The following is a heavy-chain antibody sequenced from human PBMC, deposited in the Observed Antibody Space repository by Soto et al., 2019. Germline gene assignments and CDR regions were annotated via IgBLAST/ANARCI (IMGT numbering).Heavy chain of an antibody. J-gene: IGHJ6*02. CDR1: GYTFTSYG. CDR2: ISAYNGNT. CDR3: ARGDYYGSGSYPYCYYYGMDV. Sequence: ASVKVSCKASGYTFTSYGISWVRQAPGQGLEWMGWISAYNGNTNYAQKLQGRVTMTTDTSTSTAYMELRSLRSDDTAVYYCARGDYYGSGSYPYCYYYGMDVWGQGTTVTVSS. V-gene: IGHV1-18*01. D-gene: IGHD3-10*01.